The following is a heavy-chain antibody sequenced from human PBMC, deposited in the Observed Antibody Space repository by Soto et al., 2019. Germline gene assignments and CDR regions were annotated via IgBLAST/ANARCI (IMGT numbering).Heavy chain of an antibody. D-gene: IGHD3-22*01. J-gene: IGHJ4*02. CDR1: GLTFSTHG. V-gene: IGHV1-69*04. Sequence: SVKVSCKASGLTFSTHGISWGRKAPGQGLEWMGRIIPIFDITNYAQKFQGRVTITADKSTSTVYMDLSSLRSEDTAVYYCARSLLGDYYDSDGLDNWGQGTLVTVSS. CDR2: IIPIFDIT. CDR3: ARSLLGDYYDSDGLDN.